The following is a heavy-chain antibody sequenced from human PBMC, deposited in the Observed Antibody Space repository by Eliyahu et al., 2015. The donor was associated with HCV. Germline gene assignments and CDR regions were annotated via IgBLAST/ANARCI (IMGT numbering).Heavy chain of an antibody. Sequence: QVQLVESGGGVVQPGRSLRLPXAASGFXFXSYGXXWVRQAPGKGLGWVAVIWYDGSNKYYADSVKGRFTISRDNSKNTLYLQMNSLRAEDTAVYYCARDLMGNEQWLVSGVWFDPWGQGTLVTVSS. CDR3: ARDLMGNEQWLVSGVWFDP. D-gene: IGHD6-19*01. CDR1: GFXFXSYG. J-gene: IGHJ5*02. CDR2: IWYDGSNK. V-gene: IGHV3-33*01.